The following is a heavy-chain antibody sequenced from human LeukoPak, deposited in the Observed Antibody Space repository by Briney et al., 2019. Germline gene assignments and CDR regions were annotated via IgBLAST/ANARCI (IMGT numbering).Heavy chain of an antibody. CDR2: INWNSGSI. CDR1: GFTFDDYA. D-gene: IGHD3-3*01. Sequence: PGGSLRLSCAASGFTFDDYAMHWVRQAPGKGLEWVSGINWNSGSIGYADSVRGRFTISRDNAKNTLFLQMNSLRAEDTAVYYCARDRSDTYYDFWSGPTNNDYWGQGTLVTVSS. J-gene: IGHJ4*02. V-gene: IGHV3-9*01. CDR3: ARDRSDTYYDFWSGPTNNDY.